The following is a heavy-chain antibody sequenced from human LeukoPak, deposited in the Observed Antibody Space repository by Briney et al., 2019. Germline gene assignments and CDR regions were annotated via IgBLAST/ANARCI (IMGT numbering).Heavy chain of an antibody. CDR2: IKQDGSEK. CDR1: GFTFSSYW. CDR3: ARISLDAFDI. Sequence: PGGSLRLSCVASGFTFSSYWMTWVRQAPGKGLEWVANIKQDGSEKYYVDSVKGRFTISRDNAKNSLYLQMNSLRAEDTAVYYCARISLDAFDIWGQGTMVTVSS. V-gene: IGHV3-7*04. J-gene: IGHJ3*02.